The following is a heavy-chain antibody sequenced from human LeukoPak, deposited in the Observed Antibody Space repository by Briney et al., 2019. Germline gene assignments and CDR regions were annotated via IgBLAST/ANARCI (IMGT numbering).Heavy chain of an antibody. Sequence: KPSETLSLTCTVSGGSISSSYYYWGWIRQPPGKGLEWIGSIYSSGSTYYNPSLKSRVTISVDTSKNQFSLKLTSVTAADTAVYYCARHHGPWGQGTLVTVSS. CDR1: GGSISSSYYY. D-gene: IGHD4-17*01. CDR2: IYSSGST. CDR3: ARHHGP. V-gene: IGHV4-39*01. J-gene: IGHJ5*02.